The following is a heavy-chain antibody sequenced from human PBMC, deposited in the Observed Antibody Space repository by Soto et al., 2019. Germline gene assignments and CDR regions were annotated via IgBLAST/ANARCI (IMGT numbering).Heavy chain of an antibody. Sequence: QITLKESGPTLVKPTQTLTLTCTFSGFSLSTSAVGVGWIRQPPGKALEWLALIYWDDDKRYSPSLKSRLTITKDTSKNQVVLTMTNMDPVDTATYYCARRRDSSSWLDAFDIWGQGTMVTVSS. J-gene: IGHJ3*02. D-gene: IGHD6-13*01. CDR2: IYWDDDK. CDR1: GFSLSTSAVG. CDR3: ARRRDSSSWLDAFDI. V-gene: IGHV2-5*02.